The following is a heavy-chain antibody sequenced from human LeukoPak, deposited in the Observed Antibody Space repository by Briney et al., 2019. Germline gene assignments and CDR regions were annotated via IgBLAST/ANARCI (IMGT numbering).Heavy chain of an antibody. CDR3: AKDYADSSGWYRAFDI. CDR1: GFTFSSYA. J-gene: IGHJ3*02. V-gene: IGHV3-23*01. D-gene: IGHD6-19*01. CDR2: ISGSGGST. Sequence: GGSLRLSCAASGFTFSSYAMSWVRQAPGKGLGWVSAISGSGGSTYYADSVKGRFTISRDNSKNTLYLQMNSLRAEDTAVYYCAKDYADSSGWYRAFDIWGQGTMVTVSS.